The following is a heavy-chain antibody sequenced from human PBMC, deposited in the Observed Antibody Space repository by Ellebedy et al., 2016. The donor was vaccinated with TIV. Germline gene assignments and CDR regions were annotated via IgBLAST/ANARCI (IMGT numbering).Heavy chain of an antibody. V-gene: IGHV3-66*01. CDR2: IYSSGST. J-gene: IGHJ4*02. Sequence: PGGSLRLSCAASGFTFSSYAMSRVRQAPGKGPEWVSVIYSSGSTYYADSVKGRFTISRDNPKNTVYLQMNSMRAEDTAVYYCARNRDSSGWYADSWGQGTLVTVSS. D-gene: IGHD6-19*01. CDR1: GFTFSSYA. CDR3: ARNRDSSGWYADS.